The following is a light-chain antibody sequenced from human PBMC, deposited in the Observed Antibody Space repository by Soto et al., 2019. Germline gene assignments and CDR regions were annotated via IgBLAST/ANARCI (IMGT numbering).Light chain of an antibody. CDR3: LQHNRYLPT. CDR1: QGITND. CDR2: AAS. J-gene: IGKJ1*01. Sequence: DIQMTQSPSSLSASVGDRVTITCRASQGITNDLGWYQQKPGKAPKRLIYAASSLQSGVPSRSSGSGSRKEFNLKISSLQPADFATYYCLQHNRYLPTFGPGTKLDIK. V-gene: IGKV1-17*01.